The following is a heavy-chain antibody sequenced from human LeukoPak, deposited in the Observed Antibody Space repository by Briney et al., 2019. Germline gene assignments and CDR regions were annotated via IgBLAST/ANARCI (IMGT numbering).Heavy chain of an antibody. CDR1: GFTFSSYW. Sequence: GESLRLSCTASGFTFSSYWMHWVRQVPGKGLVWVSRINSAGISTNYADSVKGRLTISRDNAKNTLYLQMNSLRAEDTAIYYCARDIAAAVDYWGQGTLVTVSS. V-gene: IGHV3-74*01. CDR2: INSAGIST. J-gene: IGHJ4*02. D-gene: IGHD6-13*01. CDR3: ARDIAAAVDY.